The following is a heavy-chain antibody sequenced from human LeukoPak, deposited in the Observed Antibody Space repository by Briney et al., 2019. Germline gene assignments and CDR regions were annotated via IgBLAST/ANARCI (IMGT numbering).Heavy chain of an antibody. CDR1: GGSISSSNW. J-gene: IGHJ5*02. CDR2: IYHSGST. V-gene: IGHV4-4*02. CDR3: ARDRGEVGPNWFDP. D-gene: IGHD1-26*01. Sequence: SGTLSLTCAVSGGSISSSNWWSWVRQPPGKGLEWIGEIYHSGSTDYNPSLKSRVTISVDKSKNQFSLKLSSVTAADTAVYYCARDRGEVGPNWFDPWGQGTLVTVSS.